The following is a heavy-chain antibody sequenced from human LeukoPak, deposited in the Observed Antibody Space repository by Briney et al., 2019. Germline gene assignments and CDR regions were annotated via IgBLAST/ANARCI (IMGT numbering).Heavy chain of an antibody. V-gene: IGHV1-2*02. CDR2: INPNSGGT. CDR3: ASGYYDSSNYYPYAFDI. CDR1: GYTFTGYY. D-gene: IGHD3-22*01. Sequence: ASVKVSCKASGYTFTGYYMHWVRQAPGQGLEWMGWINPNSGGTDYAPKFHDRVTMNSDTSINTAYMELSRLTSDDTAVYYCASGYYDSSNYYPYAFDIWGQGTMVTVSS. J-gene: IGHJ3*02.